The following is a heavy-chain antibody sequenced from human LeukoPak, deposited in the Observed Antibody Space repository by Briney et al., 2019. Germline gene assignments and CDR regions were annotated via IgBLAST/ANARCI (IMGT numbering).Heavy chain of an antibody. CDR3: ARDIWYGESWEMGEPDY. V-gene: IGHV1-46*01. Sequence: ASVKVSCKASGYTFTRYYIHWVRQAPGQGLEWMGIINPSSVSTSYAPKFQGRVTMTGDMSTSTVYLELSSLRFEDTAVYYCARDIWYGESWEMGEPDYWGQGTLVTVSS. CDR1: GYTFTRYY. CDR2: INPSSVST. D-gene: IGHD3-10*01. J-gene: IGHJ4*02.